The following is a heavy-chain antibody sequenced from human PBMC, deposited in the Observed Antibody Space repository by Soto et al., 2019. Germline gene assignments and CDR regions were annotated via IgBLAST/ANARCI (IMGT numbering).Heavy chain of an antibody. CDR1: GGSISNSSYL. J-gene: IGHJ4*01. CDR3: SRIAVAGPRTGFDY. CDR2: VSHIGST. V-gene: IGHV4-39*01. D-gene: IGHD6-19*01. Sequence: SETLSLTCSVSGGSISNSSYLWGWVRQPPGKGLQWIGSVSHIGSTNYNPSLKSRLTISVGTSKTQSSLRLDSVTAADTAVYYCSRIAVAGPRTGFDYWGQGILVTVSS.